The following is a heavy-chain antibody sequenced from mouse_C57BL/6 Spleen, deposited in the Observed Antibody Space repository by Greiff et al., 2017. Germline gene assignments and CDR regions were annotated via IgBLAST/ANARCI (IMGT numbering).Heavy chain of an antibody. CDR2: INPNNGGT. Sequence: EVQLQQSGPELVKPGASVKISCKASGYTFTDYYMNWVKQSHGKSLEWIGDINPNNGGTSYNQKFKVKATLTVDKSSSTAYMELRSLTSEASAVYYCARVLRRYFDVWGTGTTVTVSS. V-gene: IGHV1-26*01. D-gene: IGHD1-1*01. CDR3: ARVLRRYFDV. J-gene: IGHJ1*03. CDR1: GYTFTDYY.